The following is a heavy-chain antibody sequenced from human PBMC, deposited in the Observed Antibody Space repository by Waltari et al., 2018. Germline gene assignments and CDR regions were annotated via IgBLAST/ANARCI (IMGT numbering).Heavy chain of an antibody. V-gene: IGHV1-69*08. J-gene: IGHJ4*02. CDR2: IITMFGTT. D-gene: IGHD5-18*01. CDR3: AAVGYSYGYYLAH. CDR1: GDTFSSYS. Sequence: QVQLVQSGAEVKEPGSSVKVSCKASGDTFSSYSVSWVRQAPGQGLEWMGRIITMFGTTNYAQRFQGRVTIAADKSTTTAYMELSSLRSEDTAVYYCAAVGYSYGYYLAHWGQGTLVTVSS.